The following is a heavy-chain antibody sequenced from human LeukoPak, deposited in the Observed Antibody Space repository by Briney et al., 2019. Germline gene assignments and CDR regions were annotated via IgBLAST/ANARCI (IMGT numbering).Heavy chain of an antibody. CDR3: AKNKGYGDPFPDFDY. J-gene: IGHJ4*02. Sequence: SETLSLTCTVSSGSISSSSYYWGWIRQPPGKGLEWIGSIYYSGSTYYNPSLKSRVTISVDTSKNQFSLKLSSVTAADTAVYYCAKNKGYGDPFPDFDYWGQGTLVTVSS. D-gene: IGHD4-17*01. CDR2: IYYSGST. V-gene: IGHV4-39*01. CDR1: SGSISSSSYY.